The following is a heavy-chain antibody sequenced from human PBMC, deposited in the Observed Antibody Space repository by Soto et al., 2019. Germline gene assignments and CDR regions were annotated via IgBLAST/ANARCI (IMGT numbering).Heavy chain of an antibody. Sequence: PGGSLRLSCAASGFTFSSYGMHWVRQAPGKGLEWVAGIWYDGSNKYYADSVKGRFTISRDNSKNTLYLQMNSLRAEDTAVYYCARDQRAATVVTPAIDYWGQGTLVTVSS. CDR3: ARDQRAATVVTPAIDY. CDR1: GFTFSSYG. J-gene: IGHJ4*02. D-gene: IGHD4-17*01. CDR2: IWYDGSNK. V-gene: IGHV3-33*01.